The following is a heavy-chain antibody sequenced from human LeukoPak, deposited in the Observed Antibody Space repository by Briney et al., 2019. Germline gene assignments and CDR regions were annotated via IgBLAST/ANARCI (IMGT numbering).Heavy chain of an antibody. CDR3: TRNSGWYGLS. J-gene: IGHJ1*01. D-gene: IGHD6-19*01. CDR1: GFTFDDYW. Sequence: GGSLRLSCGASGFTFDDYWMSWVRQAPGQGLEWVANINQDGSEKYYLDSAKGRFTISRDNARNSLYLQVNSLRAEDTAVYYCTRNSGWYGLSWGQGTLVTVSS. V-gene: IGHV3-7*01. CDR2: INQDGSEK.